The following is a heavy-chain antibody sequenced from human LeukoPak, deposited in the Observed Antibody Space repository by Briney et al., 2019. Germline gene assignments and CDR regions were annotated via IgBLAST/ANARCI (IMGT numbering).Heavy chain of an antibody. CDR2: IYYSGST. Sequence: SETLSLTCTVSGGSIRSYYWSWIRQPPGKGLEWIGYIYYSGSTNYNPSLKSRVTISVDTSKNQFSLKLSSVTAADTAVYYCARHSYYDILTSYYDFDYWGQGTLVTVSS. D-gene: IGHD3-9*01. CDR1: GGSIRSYY. J-gene: IGHJ4*02. CDR3: ARHSYYDILTSYYDFDY. V-gene: IGHV4-59*08.